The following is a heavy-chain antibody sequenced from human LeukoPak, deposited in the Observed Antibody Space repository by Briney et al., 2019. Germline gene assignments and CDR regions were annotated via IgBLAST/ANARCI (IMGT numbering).Heavy chain of an antibody. Sequence: PSQTLSLTCTVSGGSISSGGYYWSWIRQHPGKGLEWIGYIYYSGSTYYNPSLKSRATISVDTSKNQFSLKLSSVTAADTAVYYCANGGKQLVLSYWGQGTLVTVSS. CDR2: IYYSGST. J-gene: IGHJ4*02. V-gene: IGHV4-31*03. D-gene: IGHD6-6*01. CDR3: ANGGKQLVLSY. CDR1: GGSISSGGYY.